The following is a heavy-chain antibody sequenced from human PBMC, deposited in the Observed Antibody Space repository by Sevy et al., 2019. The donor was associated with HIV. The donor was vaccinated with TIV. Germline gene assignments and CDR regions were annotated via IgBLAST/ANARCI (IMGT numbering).Heavy chain of an antibody. V-gene: IGHV3-21*01. CDR1: GFTFSSYS. J-gene: IGHJ4*02. CDR2: ISSSSSYI. D-gene: IGHD3-22*01. Sequence: GGSLRLSCAASGFTFSSYSMNWVRQAPGKGLEWVSSISSSSSYIYYADSVKGRFTISRDNAKNSLYLQMNSLRAEDTVVYYCARDLTYYYDSSGYGFFDYWGQGTLVTVSS. CDR3: ARDLTYYYDSSGYGFFDY.